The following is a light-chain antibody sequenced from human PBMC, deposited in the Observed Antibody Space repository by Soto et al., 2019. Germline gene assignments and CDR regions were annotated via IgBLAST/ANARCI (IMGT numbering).Light chain of an antibody. CDR3: QPRSNWPS. J-gene: IGKJ3*01. Sequence: EIVMTQSPATLSVSPGERATLSCRASQSVSSFLAWYQQKPGQAPRLLIYDASNRATGIPTRFSGSGSGTDFTLTISSLEPEDFAVYYCQPRSNWPSFGPGTKVDI. CDR1: QSVSSF. V-gene: IGKV3-11*01. CDR2: DAS.